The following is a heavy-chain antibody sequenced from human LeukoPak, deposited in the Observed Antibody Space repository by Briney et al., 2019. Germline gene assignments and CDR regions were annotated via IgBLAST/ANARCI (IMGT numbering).Heavy chain of an antibody. J-gene: IGHJ4*02. D-gene: IGHD3-9*01. V-gene: IGHV4-39*01. CDR3: ARRINNYDVLTGIFSYYFDH. CDR1: GGSISSSSYY. CDR2: IYYTGST. Sequence: SETLSLTCAVSGGSISSSSYYWGWIRQPPGKGWDWIGSIYYTGSTYYNPSLKSRVTISVHTSKNQFTLKLISVTAADTAVYYCARRINNYDVLTGIFSYYFDHWGQGTLVTVSS.